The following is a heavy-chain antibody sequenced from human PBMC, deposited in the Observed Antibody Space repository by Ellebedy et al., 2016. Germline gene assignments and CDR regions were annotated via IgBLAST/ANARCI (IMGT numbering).Heavy chain of an antibody. CDR2: INHSGST. CDR1: GGSFSGYY. J-gene: IGHJ6*02. CDR3: ASVGLTMVRGVIYYYYYGMDV. V-gene: IGHV4-34*01. D-gene: IGHD3-10*01. Sequence: GSLRLSCAVYGGSFSGYYWSWIRQPPGKGLEWIGEINHSGSTNYNPSLKSRVTISVDTSKNQFSLNLSSVTAADTAVYFCASVGLTMVRGVIYYYYYGMDVWGQGTTVTVSS.